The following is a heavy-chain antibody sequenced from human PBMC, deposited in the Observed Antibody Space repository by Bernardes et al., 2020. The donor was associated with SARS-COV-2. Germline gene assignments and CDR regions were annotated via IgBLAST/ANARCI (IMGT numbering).Heavy chain of an antibody. CDR3: ARHFSPPTALWFWELLGWFDP. V-gene: IGHV5-10-1*01. CDR2: IDPSDSYT. Sequence: GESLKISCKGSGYSFTSYWISWVRQMPGKGLEWMGRIDPSDSYTNYSPSFQGHVTISADKSISTAYLQWSSLKASDTAMYYCARHFSPPTALWFWELLGWFDPWGQGTLVTVSS. J-gene: IGHJ5*02. D-gene: IGHD3-10*01. CDR1: GYSFTSYW.